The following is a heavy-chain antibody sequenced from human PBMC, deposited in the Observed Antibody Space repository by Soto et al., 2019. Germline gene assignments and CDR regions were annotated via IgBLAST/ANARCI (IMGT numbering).Heavy chain of an antibody. CDR1: GFTFSSYA. Sequence: GGSLRLSCAASGFTFSSYAMSWVRQAPGKGLEWVSTISGSGGSTYYAESVKGRFTISRDNSKNTLYLQMNSLRAEDTAVYYCAKDSSGSGWYNWFDPWGKGTLVTVSS. CDR3: AKDSSGSGWYNWFDP. CDR2: ISGSGGST. V-gene: IGHV3-23*01. D-gene: IGHD6-19*01. J-gene: IGHJ5*02.